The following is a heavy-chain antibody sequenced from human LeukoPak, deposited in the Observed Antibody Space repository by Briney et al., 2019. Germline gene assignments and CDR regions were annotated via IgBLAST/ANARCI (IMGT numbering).Heavy chain of an antibody. CDR3: ARDLVSGAYTFDI. J-gene: IGHJ3*02. Sequence: GGSLRLSCAASGSTFSTFITYDFNWVRQAPGKGLEWVSYMSSSGATIYYADSVKGRFTVSRDNAKSSLYLQMNSLRAEDTAIYYCARDLVSGAYTFDIWGQGTMVTVSS. V-gene: IGHV3-48*03. D-gene: IGHD3-16*01. CDR1: GSTFSTFI. CDR2: MSSSGATI.